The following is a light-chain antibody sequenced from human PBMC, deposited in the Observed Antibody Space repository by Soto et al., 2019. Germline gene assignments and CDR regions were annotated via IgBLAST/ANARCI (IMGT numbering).Light chain of an antibody. CDR3: QQYGSSLYT. Sequence: DIVLTQSPGTQSLSPGERATLSSRASQSVSSTYLAWYQQKPGQAPRLLIYGASSRATGIPDRFSGSGSGTDFTLTISGLEPEDFAVYYCQQYGSSLYTFGQGTKVEIK. CDR2: GAS. CDR1: QSVSSTY. J-gene: IGKJ2*01. V-gene: IGKV3-20*01.